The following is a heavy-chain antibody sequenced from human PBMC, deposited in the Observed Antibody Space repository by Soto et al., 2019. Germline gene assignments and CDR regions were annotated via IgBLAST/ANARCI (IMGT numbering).Heavy chain of an antibody. D-gene: IGHD3-22*01. CDR2: RYDDGST. V-gene: IGHV4-39*01. Sequence: SETLSLTCTVSGDSIRNRNYYWGWIRQPPGKGLEWIVSRYDDGSTFYNTSLKRRVTISLDTSKKQLSLKVTSVTAADTAVYYCARGIYLGAGGYYLDFWGQGTLVT. J-gene: IGHJ4*02. CDR1: GDSIRNRNYY. CDR3: ARGIYLGAGGYYLDF.